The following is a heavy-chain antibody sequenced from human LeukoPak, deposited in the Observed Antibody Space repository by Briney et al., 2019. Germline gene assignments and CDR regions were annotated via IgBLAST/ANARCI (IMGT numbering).Heavy chain of an antibody. Sequence: SVKVSCKASGGTFSSYAISWVRQAPGQGLEWMGRIIPILGIANYAQKFQGRVTITADKSTSTAYMELSSLRSEDTAVYYCARERDLGYCSSTSCYVLDYWSQGTLVTVSS. CDR1: GGTFSSYA. CDR3: ARERDLGYCSSTSCYVLDY. J-gene: IGHJ4*02. D-gene: IGHD2-2*01. V-gene: IGHV1-69*04. CDR2: IIPILGIA.